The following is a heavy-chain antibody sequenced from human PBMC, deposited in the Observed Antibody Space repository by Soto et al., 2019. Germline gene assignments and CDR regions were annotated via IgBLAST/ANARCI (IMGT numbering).Heavy chain of an antibody. CDR3: ARPRTSDWAYDI. CDR2: IKPDGSDS. V-gene: IGHV3-74*01. Sequence: EVQLVESGGGLVQPGGSLRLSCAASGFTFSSYWMHWVRQSPGKGLVWVSRIKPDGSDSHYADSVKGRFTISRDNAKNTFYLQMDSLRDEYTAVYFCARPRTSDWAYDIWGQGTMVIVSS. CDR1: GFTFSSYW. D-gene: IGHD3-9*01. J-gene: IGHJ3*02.